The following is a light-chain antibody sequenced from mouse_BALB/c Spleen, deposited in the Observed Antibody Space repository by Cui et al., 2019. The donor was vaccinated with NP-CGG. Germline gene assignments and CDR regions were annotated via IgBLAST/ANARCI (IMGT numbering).Light chain of an antibody. CDR2: GTN. CDR3: ALWYSNHWV. J-gene: IGLJ1*01. CDR1: TGAVTTSKY. V-gene: IGLV1*01. Sequence: QAVVTQESALTTSHGETVTLTCRSSTGAVTTSKYANGVQEKTDHLFTGLIGGTNNRAPGVPARFSGSLIGDKAALTITGAQTEDEAIYFCALWYSNHWVFGGGTKLTVL.